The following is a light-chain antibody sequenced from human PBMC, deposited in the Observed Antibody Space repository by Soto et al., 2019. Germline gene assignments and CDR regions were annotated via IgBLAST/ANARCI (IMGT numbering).Light chain of an antibody. J-gene: IGKJ4*01. CDR2: GAS. CDR1: QSLGGS. CDR3: QQYDRWPVT. Sequence: PGERDTLSCRASQSLGGSLAWYQQKPGQAPRLLISGASTGASGIPPRFSGSGSGTEFTLTIDRLQSADFAVYYCQQYDRWPVTFGGGTKVDNK. V-gene: IGKV3-15*01.